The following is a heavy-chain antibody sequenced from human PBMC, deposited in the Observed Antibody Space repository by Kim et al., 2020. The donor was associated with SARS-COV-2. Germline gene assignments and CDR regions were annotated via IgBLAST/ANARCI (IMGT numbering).Heavy chain of an antibody. D-gene: IGHD3-16*01. CDR1: GGSISSSSYY. CDR3: ASRPSTNYDYVWGSSHPYGMDV. CDR2: IYYSGST. J-gene: IGHJ6*02. Sequence: SETLSLTCTVSGGSISSSSYYWGWIRQPPGKGLEWIGSIYYSGSTYYNPSLKSRVTISVDTSKNQFSLKLSSVTAADTAVYYCASRPSTNYDYVWGSSHPYGMDVWGQGTTVTVSS. V-gene: IGHV4-39*01.